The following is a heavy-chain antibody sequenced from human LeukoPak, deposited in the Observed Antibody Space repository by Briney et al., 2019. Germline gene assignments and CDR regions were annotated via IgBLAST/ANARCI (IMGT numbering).Heavy chain of an antibody. CDR1: GGSFSGYY. V-gene: IGHV4-34*01. CDR3: ARGRFVYGSYRSRDAFDI. Sequence: SETLSLTCAVYGGSFSGYYWSWIRQPPGKGLEWIGEINHSGYTNYNPSPKSRVTISVDTSKNQFSLKLGSVTAADTAVYYCARGRFVYGSYRSRDAFDIWGQGTMVTVSS. CDR2: INHSGYT. D-gene: IGHD1-26*01. J-gene: IGHJ3*02.